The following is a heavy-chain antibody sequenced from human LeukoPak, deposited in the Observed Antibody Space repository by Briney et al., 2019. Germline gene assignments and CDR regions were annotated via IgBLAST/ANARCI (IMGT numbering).Heavy chain of an antibody. CDR3: ARAALGVRGPKY. CDR2: IWYDGSNK. D-gene: IGHD3-10*01. V-gene: IGHV3-33*01. CDR1: GFTFSSYG. J-gene: IGHJ4*02. Sequence: GGSLRLSCAASGFTFSSYGMHWVRQAPGKGLEWVAVIWYDGSNKYYADSVKGRFTISRDNSKNTLCLQMNSLRAEDTAVYYCARAALGVRGPKYWGQGTLVTVSP.